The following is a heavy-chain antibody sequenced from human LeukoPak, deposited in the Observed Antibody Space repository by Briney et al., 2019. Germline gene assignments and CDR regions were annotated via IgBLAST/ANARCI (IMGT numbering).Heavy chain of an antibody. CDR3: ATDHGFHYGAYFDY. D-gene: IGHD4-17*01. J-gene: IGHJ4*02. CDR1: GFTVSRNY. CDR2: ISYDGSDK. Sequence: PGGSLRLSCAASGFTVSRNYMSWVRQAPGKGLEWVAVISYDGSDKYSSDSVKGRFTVSRDNSKNTLYLQMNSLRAEDTAVYYCATDHGFHYGAYFDYWGQGTLVTVSS. V-gene: IGHV3-30*03.